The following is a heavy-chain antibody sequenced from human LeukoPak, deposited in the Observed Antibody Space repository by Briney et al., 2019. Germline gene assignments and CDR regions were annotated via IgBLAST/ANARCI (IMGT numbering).Heavy chain of an antibody. CDR3: AREYSYGYDDWFDP. CDR1: AFTFSNYC. V-gene: IGHV3-23*01. Sequence: LTGGSLRLSCAASAFTFSNYCMSWFRQPPGKGLEWVSSISPSGGSTYYADSMKGWFTISRDNSKNALYLQMNSVRAEDTAIYYCAREYSYGYDDWFDPWGQGTLVTVSS. J-gene: IGHJ5*02. CDR2: ISPSGGST. D-gene: IGHD5-18*01.